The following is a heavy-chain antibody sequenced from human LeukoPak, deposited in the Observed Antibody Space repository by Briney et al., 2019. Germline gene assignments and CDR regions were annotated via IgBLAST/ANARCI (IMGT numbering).Heavy chain of an antibody. CDR1: GYTFTGYY. D-gene: IGHD3-10*01. CDR2: INPSSGGT. V-gene: IGHV1-2*06. CDR3: ARGPSGSDS. J-gene: IGHJ4*02. Sequence: GASVKVSCKVSGYTFTGYYLHWVRQAPGEGLEWMGRINPSSGGTNYAQTFQGRVTMTRDTSINTAYMDLSSLRSDATAVYYCARGPSGSDSWGQGTLVIASS.